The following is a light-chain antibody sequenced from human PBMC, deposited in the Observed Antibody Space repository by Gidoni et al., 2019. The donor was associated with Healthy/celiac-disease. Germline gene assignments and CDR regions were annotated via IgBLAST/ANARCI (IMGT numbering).Light chain of an antibody. CDR3: QQYGSSPRT. V-gene: IGKV3-20*01. CDR1: QRVSSSY. J-gene: IGKJ2*01. CDR2: GAS. Sequence: EIVLTQSPGTLSLSPVERATLPCRSSQRVSSSYLAWYQQKPGQAPRLLIYGASSRATGIPDRFSGSGSGTDFTLTISRLEPEDFAVYYCQQYGSSPRTFGQGTKLEIK.